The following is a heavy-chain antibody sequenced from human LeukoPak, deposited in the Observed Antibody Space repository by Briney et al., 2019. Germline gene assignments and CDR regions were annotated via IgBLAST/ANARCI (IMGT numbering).Heavy chain of an antibody. Sequence: GGSLRLSCAGSGFTLSSYYMHWVRQAPDKGLEWVAVMSYDETTANYAGSVQGRFTVSRDNSKNTLFLQINSLRAEDMAMYFWKGGGGANYYGDYFDYWSQGTLVTVSS. V-gene: IGHV3-30*14. J-gene: IGHJ4*02. CDR2: MSYDETTA. CDR3: KGGGGANYYGDYFDY. CDR1: GFTLSSYY. D-gene: IGHD1-26*01.